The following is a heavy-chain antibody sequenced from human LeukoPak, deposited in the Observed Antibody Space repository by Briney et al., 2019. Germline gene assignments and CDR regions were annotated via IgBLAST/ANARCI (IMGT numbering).Heavy chain of an antibody. V-gene: IGHV1-46*01. D-gene: IGHD1-26*01. CDR2: INPSGGST. CDR1: GYTFTSYY. Sequence: ASVKVPCKASGYTFTSYYMHWVRQAPGQGLEWVGLINPSGGSTSYPQNFQGRVTMTRDTSTSTVYMELSSLRSEDTAVYYCARAQSGSYLGNWFDPWGQGTLVTVSS. J-gene: IGHJ5*02. CDR3: ARAQSGSYLGNWFDP.